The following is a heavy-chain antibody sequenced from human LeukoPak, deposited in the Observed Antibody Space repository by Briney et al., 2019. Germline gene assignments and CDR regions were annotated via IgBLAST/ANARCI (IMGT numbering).Heavy chain of an antibody. J-gene: IGHJ4*02. CDR1: GFTFSSYA. CDR3: ARDRGAVTGQYFDY. D-gene: IGHD6-19*01. V-gene: IGHV3-23*01. Sequence: GGSLRLSCAASGFTFSSYAMSWVRQAPGKGLEWVSAISGSGGSTYYADSVKGRFTISRDNSKNTLYLQMNSLRAEDTAVYYCARDRGAVTGQYFDYWGQGTLVTVSS. CDR2: ISGSGGST.